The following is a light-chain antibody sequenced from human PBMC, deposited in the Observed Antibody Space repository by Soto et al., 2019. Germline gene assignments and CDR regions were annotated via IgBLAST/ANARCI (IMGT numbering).Light chain of an antibody. CDR3: QQYYSTPHT. J-gene: IGKJ2*01. CDR1: QSVLYSSNNKNY. V-gene: IGKV4-1*01. CDR2: WAS. Sequence: DIVMTQSPDSLAVSLGERATINCKSSQSVLYSSNNKNYLAWYQQKPGQTPNLLIYWASTRESGVPDRFSGGGSGTDFTLTISSLQAEDVAVYYCQQYYSTPHTFGQGTRLEIK.